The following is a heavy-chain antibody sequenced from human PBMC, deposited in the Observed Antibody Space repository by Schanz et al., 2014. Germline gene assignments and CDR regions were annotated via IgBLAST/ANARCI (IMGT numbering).Heavy chain of an antibody. CDR3: AKDRGGDYEVSYYYGMDV. CDR2: IWYDGSDK. D-gene: IGHD4-17*01. CDR1: GFSFDNYG. Sequence: QVQLVESGVGVVQPGRSLRLSCAASGFSFDNYGMHWVRQAPGKGLEWVGVIWYDGSDKFYADSVKGRFTISRDNSNNTLSLQMNSLRNEDTAVYYCAKDRGGDYEVSYYYGMDVWGQGTTVTVSS. V-gene: IGHV3-33*06. J-gene: IGHJ6*02.